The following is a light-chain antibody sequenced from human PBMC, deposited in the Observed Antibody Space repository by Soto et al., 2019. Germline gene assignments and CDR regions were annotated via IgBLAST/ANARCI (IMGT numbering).Light chain of an antibody. V-gene: IGLV2-14*01. J-gene: IGLJ1*01. Sequence: ALPQPASVSGSAGQSIAISCTGSSXDVGIYNYVSWYQQHPGKVPKLIIYEVTSRPSGVSIRFSGSKSGNTASLTISGLQPEDEADYYCSSYTTSSTRVFGTGTKVTVL. CDR2: EVT. CDR3: SSYTTSSTRV. CDR1: SXDVGIYNY.